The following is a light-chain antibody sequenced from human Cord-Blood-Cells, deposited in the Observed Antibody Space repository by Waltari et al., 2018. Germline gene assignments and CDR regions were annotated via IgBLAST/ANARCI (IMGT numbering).Light chain of an antibody. J-gene: IGLJ2*01. Sequence: QSALTQPASVSGSPGPSITISCTGTSSDVGGYHYFSRYQQHPGKAPKLMIYEVSNRPSGVSNRFSGSKSGNTASLTISGLQAEDEADYYCSSYTSSSTLVFGGGTKLTVL. CDR3: SSYTSSSTLV. V-gene: IGLV2-14*01. CDR2: EVS. CDR1: SSDVGGYHY.